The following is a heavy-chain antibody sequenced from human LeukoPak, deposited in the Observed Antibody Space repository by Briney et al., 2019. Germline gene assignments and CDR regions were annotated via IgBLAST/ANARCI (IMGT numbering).Heavy chain of an antibody. Sequence: SETLSLTCTVSGGSINSYYWSWIRQPPGKGLEWIGYIYYSGSTSYNPSLKSRVSISVDTSENQNQFSLKLGSVTAADTAVYYCARESWVRGVIRRPDDAFDIWGQGTMVTVSS. D-gene: IGHD3-10*01. J-gene: IGHJ3*02. CDR1: GGSINSYY. V-gene: IGHV4-59*01. CDR2: IYYSGST. CDR3: ARESWVRGVIRRPDDAFDI.